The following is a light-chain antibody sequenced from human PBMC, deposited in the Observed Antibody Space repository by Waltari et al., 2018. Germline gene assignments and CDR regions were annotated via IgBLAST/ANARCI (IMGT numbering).Light chain of an antibody. CDR2: DVS. V-gene: IGLV2-14*03. CDR1: NSDVGTYNY. J-gene: IGLJ2*01. Sequence: QSALTQPASVSGSPGQSITISFTGSNSDVGTYNYVSWYQQYPGKPPKLVLHDVSSRPSGTSYRFSGSKSGNTASLTISGLQAEDEADYYCSSYTTSDVVVFGGGTKVTVL. CDR3: SSYTTSDVVV.